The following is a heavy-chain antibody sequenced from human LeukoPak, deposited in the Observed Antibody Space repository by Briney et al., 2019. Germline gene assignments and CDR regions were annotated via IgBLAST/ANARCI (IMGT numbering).Heavy chain of an antibody. D-gene: IGHD6-6*01. CDR1: GGSFSCYY. CDR3: ARAPRAARPSYYYYGMDV. Sequence: PSETLSLTCAVYGGSFSCYYWSWIRQPPGKGLEWIGEINHSGSTNYNPSLKSRVTISVDTSKNQFSLKLSSVTAADTAVYYCARAPRAARPSYYYYGMDVWGQGTTVTVSS. J-gene: IGHJ6*02. V-gene: IGHV4-34*01. CDR2: INHSGST.